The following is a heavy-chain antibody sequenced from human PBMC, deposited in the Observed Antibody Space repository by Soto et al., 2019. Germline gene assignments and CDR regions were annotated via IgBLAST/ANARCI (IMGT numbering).Heavy chain of an antibody. CDR2: IYYSGGA. V-gene: IGHV4-59*08. Sequence: SETLSLTCTGSGGSMSKYYWSWIRQPPGKGLEWIGNIYYSGGANYNPSLESRVTISVDTSKNQFSLKLTSVTATDTAVCYCARLQNFVNWSFDHWGQGALVTVSS. CDR3: ARLQNFVNWSFDH. D-gene: IGHD3-3*01. J-gene: IGHJ4*02. CDR1: GGSMSKYY.